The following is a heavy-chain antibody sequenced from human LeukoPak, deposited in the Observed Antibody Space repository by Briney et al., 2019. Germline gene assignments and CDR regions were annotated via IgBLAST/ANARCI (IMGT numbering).Heavy chain of an antibody. CDR1: GYTFTSYG. J-gene: IGHJ4*02. V-gene: IGHV1-18*01. D-gene: IGHD2-2*01. CDR2: ISAYNGNT. CDR3: ARAVTPDVVTAPNDY. Sequence: ASVKVSCKASGYTFTSYGISWVRQAPGQELEWMGWISAYNGNTNYAQKLQGRVTMTTDTSTSTAYMELRSLRSDDTAVYYCARAVTPDVVTAPNDYWGQGTLVTVSS.